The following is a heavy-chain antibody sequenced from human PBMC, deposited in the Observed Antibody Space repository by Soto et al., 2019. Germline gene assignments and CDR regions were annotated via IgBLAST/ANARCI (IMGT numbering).Heavy chain of an antibody. CDR1: GFTFSDYY. D-gene: IGHD2-15*01. Sequence: GGSLRLSCAASGFTFSDYYMSWIRQAPGKGLEWVSYISSSSSYTNYADSVKGRFTISRDNAKNSLYLQMNSLRAEDTAVYYCARDSPPYCSGGSCPVDWGQGTLVTVSS. CDR3: ARDSPPYCSGGSCPVD. CDR2: ISSSSSYT. J-gene: IGHJ4*02. V-gene: IGHV3-11*06.